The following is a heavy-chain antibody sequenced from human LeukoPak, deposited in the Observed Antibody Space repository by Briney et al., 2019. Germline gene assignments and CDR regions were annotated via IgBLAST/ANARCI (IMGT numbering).Heavy chain of an antibody. CDR3: AKVAEVGATGYYYYMDV. CDR2: ISSSSSTI. D-gene: IGHD1-26*01. V-gene: IGHV3-48*01. CDR1: GFTFSSYS. Sequence: QAGGSLRLSCAASGFTFSSYSMNWVRQAPGKGLEWVSYISSSSSTIYYADSVKGRFTISRDNSKNTLYLQMSSLRAEDTAVYYCAKVAEVGATGYYYYMDVWGKGTTVTISS. J-gene: IGHJ6*03.